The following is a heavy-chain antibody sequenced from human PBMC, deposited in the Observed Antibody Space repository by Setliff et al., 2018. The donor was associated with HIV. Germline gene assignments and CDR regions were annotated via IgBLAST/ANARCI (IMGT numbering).Heavy chain of an antibody. J-gene: IGHJ4*02. CDR2: INPDGSTT. CDR3: AREGVNYGLKGPFDY. V-gene: IGHV3-74*01. Sequence: HPGGSLRLSCAASGFTFSDYWMHWVRQVPGKGLVYVSRINPDGSTTTYADSVEGRFTISRDNAKNTLYLQMNSLRGEDTAVYYCAREGVNYGLKGPFDYWGQGTLVTVSS. CDR1: GFTFSDYW. D-gene: IGHD3-10*01.